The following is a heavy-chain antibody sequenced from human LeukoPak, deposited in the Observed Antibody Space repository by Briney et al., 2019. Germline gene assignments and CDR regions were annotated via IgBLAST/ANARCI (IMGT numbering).Heavy chain of an antibody. J-gene: IGHJ3*02. D-gene: IGHD1-1*01. CDR2: ISSSSSYI. V-gene: IGHV3-21*01. CDR1: GFTFSSCS. Sequence: VGSLRLSCAASGFTFSSCSMNWVRQAPGKGLEWVSSISSSSSYIYYADSVKGRFTISRDNAKNSLYLQMNSLRAEDTAVYYCSRDLEGGNVFDIWGQGTMVTVFS. CDR3: SRDLEGGNVFDI.